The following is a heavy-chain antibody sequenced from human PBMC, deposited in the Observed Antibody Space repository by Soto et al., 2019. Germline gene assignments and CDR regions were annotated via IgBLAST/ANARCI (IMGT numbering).Heavy chain of an antibody. CDR2: IYYSGST. CDR3: ASQYYDILTGYYSDY. Sequence: SETLSLTCTVSGGSISSYYWSWIRQPPGKGLEWIGYIYYSGSTNYNPSLKSRVTISVDTSKNQFSLKLSSVTAADTAVYYCASQYYDILTGYYSDYWGRGTLVTVSS. D-gene: IGHD3-9*01. V-gene: IGHV4-59*01. J-gene: IGHJ4*02. CDR1: GGSISSYY.